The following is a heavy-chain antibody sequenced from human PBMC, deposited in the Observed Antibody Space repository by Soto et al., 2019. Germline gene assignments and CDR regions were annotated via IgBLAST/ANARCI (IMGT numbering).Heavy chain of an antibody. CDR1: GGSIRTYW. Sequence: PXGTVSLTCTVSGGSIRTYWWSWIRQPPRKGLEWIGYIYYSGSTNYNPSLKSRVTISVDTSKNQFSLKLTSVTAADTAVYYCARSRGSTRSFDYWGQGTLVTVSS. CDR2: IYYSGST. V-gene: IGHV4-59*01. CDR3: ARSRGSTRSFDY. J-gene: IGHJ4*02. D-gene: IGHD2-15*01.